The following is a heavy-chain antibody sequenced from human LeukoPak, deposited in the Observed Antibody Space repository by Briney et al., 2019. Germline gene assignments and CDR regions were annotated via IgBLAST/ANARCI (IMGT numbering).Heavy chain of an antibody. CDR3: ARLDCLIEGCYNH. CDR1: GDSVTSSY. D-gene: IGHD2-15*01. CDR2: VSSDGTT. J-gene: IGHJ4*02. V-gene: IGHV4-59*08. Sequence: PSETLSLTCSVSGDSVTSSYWNWIRQPPGKGLEWIGYVSSDGTTNYNPSLRSRLITSVYTAKNDISLNLTSVTAADTAIYYCARLDCLIEGCYNHWGRGTLVAVSS.